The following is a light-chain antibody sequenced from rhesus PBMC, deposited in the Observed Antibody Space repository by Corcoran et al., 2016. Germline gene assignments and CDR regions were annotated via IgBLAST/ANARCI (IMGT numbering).Light chain of an antibody. Sequence: EIVMTQSPATLSLSPGERATLSCRASQSVSSSLAWYQQKPGQAPKLLIYGAPSRATGIPDRFSGSGSGTEFTLTISSLGPEDVGVYYCQQDSSWPLTFGGGTKVELK. J-gene: IGKJ4*01. CDR3: QQDSSWPLT. CDR2: GAP. V-gene: IGKV3-42*01. CDR1: QSVSSS.